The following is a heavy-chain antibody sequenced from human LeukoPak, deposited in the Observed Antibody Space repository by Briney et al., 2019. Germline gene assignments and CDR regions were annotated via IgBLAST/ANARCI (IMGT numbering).Heavy chain of an antibody. CDR3: ARDPYGDRWGYFDY. D-gene: IGHD4/OR15-4a*01. V-gene: IGHV3-53*01. Sequence: SGGSLRLSCAASGFTVSNNYMTWVRQAPGKGLEWVSVIYSGGSTYYADSVKGRFTISRDISQNTLYLQMNSLRAEDTAVYYCARDPYGDRWGYFDYWGQGTLVTVSS. J-gene: IGHJ4*02. CDR2: IYSGGST. CDR1: GFTVSNNY.